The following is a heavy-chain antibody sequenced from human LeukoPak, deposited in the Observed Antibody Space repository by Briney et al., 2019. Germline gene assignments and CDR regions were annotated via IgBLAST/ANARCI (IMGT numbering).Heavy chain of an antibody. CDR1: GGSISSSSYY. CDR3: ARGGGGMTVALFDQ. J-gene: IGHJ4*02. Sequence: PSETLSLTCTVSGGSISSSSYYWGWIRQPPGKGLEWIGSIYYSGSTYYNPSLKSRVTISADTSKNQFSLQLNSVTPEDTAVYYCARGGGGMTVALFDQWGQGTPVTVSS. CDR2: IYYSGST. D-gene: IGHD6-19*01. V-gene: IGHV4-39*01.